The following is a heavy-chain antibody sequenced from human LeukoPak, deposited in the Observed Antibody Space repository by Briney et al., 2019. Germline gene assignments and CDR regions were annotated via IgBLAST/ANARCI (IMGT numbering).Heavy chain of an antibody. D-gene: IGHD3-22*01. CDR3: AKDYYESSIILGGYFDF. V-gene: IGHV3-23*01. CDR1: GFVFSTYA. J-gene: IGHJ4*02. CDR2: ISGSGDSA. Sequence: GGSLRLSCAASGFVFSTYAIHWVRQAPGKGLEWVSDISGSGDSAHYADSVRGRYTISRDYSKNTVYLQMDSLRAEDTAVYYCAKDYYESSIILGGYFDFWGQGTLVTVSS.